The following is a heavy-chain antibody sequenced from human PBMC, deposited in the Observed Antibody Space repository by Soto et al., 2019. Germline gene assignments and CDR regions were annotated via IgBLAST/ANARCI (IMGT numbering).Heavy chain of an antibody. CDR2: IYYSGST. Sequence: SETLSLTCTVSGGSISSYYWSWIRQPPGKGLEWIGYIYYSGSTNYNPSLKSRVTISVDTSKDQFSLKLSSVTAADTAVYYCARVNSRRTYRGYYYYGMDVWGQGTTVTVSS. CDR1: GGSISSYY. CDR3: ARVNSRRTYRGYYYYGMDV. J-gene: IGHJ6*02. V-gene: IGHV4-59*01.